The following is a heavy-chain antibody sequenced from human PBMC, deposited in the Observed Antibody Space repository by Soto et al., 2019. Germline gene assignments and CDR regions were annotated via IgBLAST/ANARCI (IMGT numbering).Heavy chain of an antibody. J-gene: IGHJ6*02. V-gene: IGHV3-74*01. CDR2: INSDGSST. CDR3: ARELVVVVAANTVYYYYGMDV. CDR1: GFTFSSYW. D-gene: IGHD2-15*01. Sequence: PGGSLRLSCAASGFTFSSYWMHWVRQAPGKGLVWVSRINSDGSSTSYADSVKGRFTISRDNAKNTLYLQMNSLRAEDKAVYYCARELVVVVAANTVYYYYGMDVWGQGTTVTVYS.